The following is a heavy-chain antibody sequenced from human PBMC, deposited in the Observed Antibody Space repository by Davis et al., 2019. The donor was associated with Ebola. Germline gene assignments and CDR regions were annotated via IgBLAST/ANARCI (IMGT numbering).Heavy chain of an antibody. V-gene: IGHV4-34*01. J-gene: IGHJ6*02. CDR2: INHSGST. Sequence: PSETLSLTCAVYGGSFSVYFWSWIRQPPGKGLEWIGEINHSGSTNYNPSLKSRVTISVDTSKNQFSLKLNSLTAADTAVYYCARRNNWNFGLHYYYAMDVWGRGTPVTVSS. CDR3: ARRNNWNFGLHYYYAMDV. CDR1: GGSFSVYF. D-gene: IGHD1-7*01.